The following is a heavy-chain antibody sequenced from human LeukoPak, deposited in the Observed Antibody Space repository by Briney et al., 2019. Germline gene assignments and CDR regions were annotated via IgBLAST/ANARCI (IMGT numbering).Heavy chain of an antibody. Sequence: PGGSLRLSCAASGFTFSSYSMNWVRQAPGKGLEWVSSISSSSSYIYYADSVKGRFTISGDNAKNSLYLQMNSLRAEDTAVYYCARVARTGGSIDYWGQGTLVTVSS. CDR1: GFTFSSYS. D-gene: IGHD4-23*01. CDR3: ARVARTGGSIDY. J-gene: IGHJ4*02. CDR2: ISSSSSYI. V-gene: IGHV3-21*01.